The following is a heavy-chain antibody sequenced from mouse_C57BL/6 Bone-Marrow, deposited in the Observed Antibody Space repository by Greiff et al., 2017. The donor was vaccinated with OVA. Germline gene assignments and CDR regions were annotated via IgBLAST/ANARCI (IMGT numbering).Heavy chain of an antibody. CDR3: ARHEGGGYDYDYFDY. Sequence: QVQLQQSGAELVKPGASVKLSCKASGYTFTEYTIHWVKQRSGQGLEWIGWFYPGSGSIKYNEKFKDKATLTSDKSSSTVYMELRRLTSEDSAVYFCARHEGGGYDYDYFDYWGQGTTLTVSS. CDR1: GYTFTEYT. CDR2: FYPGSGSI. D-gene: IGHD2-4*01. V-gene: IGHV1-62-2*01. J-gene: IGHJ2*01.